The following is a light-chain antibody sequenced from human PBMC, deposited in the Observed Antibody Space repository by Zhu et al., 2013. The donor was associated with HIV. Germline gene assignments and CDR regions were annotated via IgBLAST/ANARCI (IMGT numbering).Light chain of an antibody. Sequence: EIVLTQSPGTLSLSPRERATLSCRASQSVSSSYLAWYQQKPGQAPRLLIYGASNRATGIPARFSGSGSGTDFTLTISSLEPEDFAIYYCQQRSNWPQTFGQGTKVEIK. J-gene: IGKJ1*01. V-gene: IGKV3D-20*02. CDR2: GAS. CDR3: QQRSNWPQT. CDR1: QSVSSSY.